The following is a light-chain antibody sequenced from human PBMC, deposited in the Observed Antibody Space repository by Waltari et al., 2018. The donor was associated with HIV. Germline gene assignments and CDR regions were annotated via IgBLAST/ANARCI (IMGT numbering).Light chain of an antibody. CDR1: SSNICRNS. V-gene: IGLV1-44*01. J-gene: IGLJ2*01. CDR2: NNH. CDR3: AAWDDSLNGLV. Sequence: QSVLTQPPSASGTPGQRVTIHCSGGSSNICRNSITWYPRRPGTAPKLHIYNNHQRPSGVPDRFSGSKSGTSASLAISGLQSEDEADYYCAAWDDSLNGLVFGGGTKLTVL.